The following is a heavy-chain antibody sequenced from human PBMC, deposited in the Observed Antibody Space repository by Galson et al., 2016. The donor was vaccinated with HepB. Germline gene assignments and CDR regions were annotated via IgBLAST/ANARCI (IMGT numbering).Heavy chain of an antibody. J-gene: IGHJ4*02. D-gene: IGHD6-19*01. CDR2: ISTSGRST. Sequence: SLRLSCAASGFTFSTYSMNWVRQAPGKGLEWVSSISTSGRSTYYADSVKGRSTITRDNAKNSLYLQMNSLRAEDTAVYYCARDGVSGSDWYHFDNWGQGTLVTVSS. CDR1: GFTFSTYS. V-gene: IGHV3-21*01. CDR3: ARDGVSGSDWYHFDN.